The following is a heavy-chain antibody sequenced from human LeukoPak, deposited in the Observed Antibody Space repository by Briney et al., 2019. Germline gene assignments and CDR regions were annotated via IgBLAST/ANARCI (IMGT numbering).Heavy chain of an antibody. J-gene: IGHJ4*02. CDR3: ASGRGGHIVVVPAAYY. D-gene: IGHD2-2*01. CDR1: GLTFSSYS. CDR2: ISSSSSYI. V-gene: IGHV3-21*01. Sequence: GGSLRLSCAASGLTFSSYSMNWVRQAPGKGLEWVSSISSSSSYIYYADSVKGRFTISRDNAKNSLYLQMNSLRAEDTAVYYCASGRGGHIVVVPAAYYWGQGTLVTVSS.